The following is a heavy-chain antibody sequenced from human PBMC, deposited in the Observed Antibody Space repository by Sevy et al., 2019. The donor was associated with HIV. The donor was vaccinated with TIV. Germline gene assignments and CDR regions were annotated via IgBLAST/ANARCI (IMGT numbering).Heavy chain of an antibody. CDR3: ARGGYDFWSGHGGDY. Sequence: GGSLRLSCAASGFTFSSYEMNWVRQAPGKGLEWVSYISSSGSTIYYADSVKGRFTISRDNAKNSLYLQMNSLRADDTAVYYCARGGYDFWSGHGGDYWGQGTLVTVSS. V-gene: IGHV3-48*03. J-gene: IGHJ4*02. D-gene: IGHD3-3*01. CDR1: GFTFSSYE. CDR2: ISSSGSTI.